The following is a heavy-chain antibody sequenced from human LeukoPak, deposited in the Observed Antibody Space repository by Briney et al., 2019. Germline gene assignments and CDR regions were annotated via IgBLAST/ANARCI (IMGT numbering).Heavy chain of an antibody. J-gene: IGHJ4*02. CDR1: GFTFSGYA. CDR2: ISGSGGST. V-gene: IGHV3-23*01. Sequence: GGSLRLSCAASGFTFSGYAMSWVRQAPGKGLEWVSAISGSGGSTYYADSVKGRFTISRDNSKNTLYLQMNSLRAEDTAVYYCAKGAAVVTAIEKDYWGQGTLVTVSS. D-gene: IGHD2-21*02. CDR3: AKGAAVVTAIEKDY.